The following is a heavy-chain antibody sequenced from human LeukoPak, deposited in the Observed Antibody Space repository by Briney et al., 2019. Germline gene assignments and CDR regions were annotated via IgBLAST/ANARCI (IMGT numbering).Heavy chain of an antibody. V-gene: IGHV3-21*01. Sequence: GGSLRLSCAASGFTFSSYSMNWVRQAPGKGLEWVSSISSSSSYIYYADSVKGRFTISRDNAKNSLYLQMNSLRAEDTAVYYCARIAVSYGMDVWGQGTTVTVSS. CDR1: GFTFSSYS. J-gene: IGHJ6*02. D-gene: IGHD1-14*01. CDR3: ARIAVSYGMDV. CDR2: ISSSSSYI.